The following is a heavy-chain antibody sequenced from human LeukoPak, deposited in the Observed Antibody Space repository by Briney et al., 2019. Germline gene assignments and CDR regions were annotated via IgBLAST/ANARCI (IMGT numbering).Heavy chain of an antibody. Sequence: GGSLRLSCAASGFIFNNYGLIWVRQAPGKRLEWVSAISNDGGGTQYADFVEGRFTISRDNSKNTLFLQMSSLRAEDTALYYCVKGSSGYFADLWGQGTLVTVSS. V-gene: IGHV3-23*01. CDR1: GFIFNNYG. J-gene: IGHJ5*02. CDR2: ISNDGGGT. D-gene: IGHD3-22*01. CDR3: VKGSSGYFADL.